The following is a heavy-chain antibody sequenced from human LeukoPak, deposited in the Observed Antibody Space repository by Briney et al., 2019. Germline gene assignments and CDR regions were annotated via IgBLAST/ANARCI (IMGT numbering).Heavy chain of an antibody. V-gene: IGHV3-11*06. CDR3: ARDQDCTNGVCYSSFDS. CDR2: ISTTSSYT. CDR1: GFTFSNYY. D-gene: IGHD2-8*01. J-gene: IGHJ4*02. Sequence: KPGGSLRLSCATSGFTFSNYYMSWVRQDPGKGLQWVSYISTTSSYTKYADSVKGRFIISRDNGKNSLYLQLNSLRAEDTAVYYCARDQDCTNGVCYSSFDSWGQGTLVTVSS.